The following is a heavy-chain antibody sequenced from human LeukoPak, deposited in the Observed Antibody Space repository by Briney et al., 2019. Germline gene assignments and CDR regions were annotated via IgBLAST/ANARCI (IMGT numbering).Heavy chain of an antibody. CDR2: IKSKTDGGTT. CDR1: GFTFSNAW. Sequence: PGGSLRLSCAASGFTFSNAWMSWVRQAPGKGLEWVGRIKSKTDGGTTDYAAPVKGRFTISRDDSTNSLYLQMNSLKTEDTAVYYCARAPFYGSGSFPAFWGRGTLVTVSS. D-gene: IGHD3-10*01. CDR3: ARAPFYGSGSFPAF. V-gene: IGHV3-15*01. J-gene: IGHJ4*02.